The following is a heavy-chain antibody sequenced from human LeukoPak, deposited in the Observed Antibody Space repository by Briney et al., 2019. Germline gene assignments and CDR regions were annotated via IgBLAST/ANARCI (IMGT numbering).Heavy chain of an antibody. D-gene: IGHD1-14*01. CDR3: AKPARTDYADY. CDR2: ISGSGGST. V-gene: IGHV3-23*01. Sequence: GGSLRLSRAASGFTFSNYAMNWVRQAPGKGLEWVSAISGSGGSTYYADSVKGRFTISRDNSKNTLYLQMNSLRPEDTAVYYCAKPARTDYADYWGQGTLVTVSS. CDR1: GFTFSNYA. J-gene: IGHJ4*02.